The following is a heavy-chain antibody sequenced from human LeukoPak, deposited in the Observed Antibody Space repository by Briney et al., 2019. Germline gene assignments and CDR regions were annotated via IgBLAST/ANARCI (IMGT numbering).Heavy chain of an antibody. CDR3: ARGLGYCSGGSCQGLFDY. CDR1: GFTFSSYG. J-gene: IGHJ4*02. CDR2: INHSGST. V-gene: IGHV4-34*01. Sequence: LRFSCAASGFTFSSYGMHWVRQPPGKGLEWIGEINHSGSTNYNPSLKSRVTISVDTSKNQFSLKLSSVTAADTAVYYCARGLGYCSGGSCQGLFDYWGQGTLVTVSS. D-gene: IGHD2-15*01.